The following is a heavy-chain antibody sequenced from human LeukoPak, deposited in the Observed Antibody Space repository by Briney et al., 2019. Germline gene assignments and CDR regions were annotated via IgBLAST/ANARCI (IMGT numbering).Heavy chain of an antibody. D-gene: IGHD3-22*01. Sequence: PSQTLSLTCTVSGGSISDYYWSWIRQPPGKGLEWIGYIYYSGSTKYNPYLKSRVTISIDTSKNQFSLNLSSVTAADTALYYCARGTGAYYYLWGQGTMVTVSS. J-gene: IGHJ3*01. CDR3: ARGTGAYYYL. CDR2: IYYSGST. CDR1: GGSISDYY. V-gene: IGHV4-59*01.